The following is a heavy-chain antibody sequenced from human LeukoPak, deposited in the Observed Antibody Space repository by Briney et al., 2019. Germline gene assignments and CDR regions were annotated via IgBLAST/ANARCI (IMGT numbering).Heavy chain of an antibody. CDR3: ARHSRYCSGTSRYSYWFDP. Sequence: SETLSLTCTVSGGSISSYYWSWIRQPPGKGLEWIGYIYTSGSTNYNPSLKSRVTISVDTSKNQFSLKLSSVTAADTAVYYCARHSRYCSGTSRYSYWFDPWGQGTLVTVSS. CDR1: GGSISSYY. D-gene: IGHD2-2*01. J-gene: IGHJ5*02. CDR2: IYTSGST. V-gene: IGHV4-4*09.